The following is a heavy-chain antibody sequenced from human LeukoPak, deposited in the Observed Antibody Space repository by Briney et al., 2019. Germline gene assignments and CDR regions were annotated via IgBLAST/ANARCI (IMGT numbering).Heavy chain of an antibody. CDR3: AREEITVTDAFDM. D-gene: IGHD4-17*01. CDR2: INSDGSST. Sequence: GGSLRLSCAASGFTFSDYWMHWVRQAPGKGLVWVSRINSDGSSTSYADSVKGRFTIFRDNAKNTLYLQMNSLRAEDAAVYYCAREEITVTDAFDMWGHGTRVTVSS. CDR1: GFTFSDYW. J-gene: IGHJ3*02. V-gene: IGHV3-74*01.